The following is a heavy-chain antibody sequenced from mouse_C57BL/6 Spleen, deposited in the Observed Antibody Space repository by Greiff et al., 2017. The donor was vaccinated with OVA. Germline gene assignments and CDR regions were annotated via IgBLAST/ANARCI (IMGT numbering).Heavy chain of an antibody. V-gene: IGHV1-52*01. D-gene: IGHD2-4*01. CDR1: GYTFTSYW. CDR3: ARAYDYDGDFDV. J-gene: IGHJ1*03. Sequence: QVQLQQPGAELVRPGSSVKLSCKASGYTFTSYWLHWVQQMPIQGLEWIGNIDPSASETHYTQQFKDKTTLTVDKSSSTAYMQLSSLTSEDSAVYYCARAYDYDGDFDVWGTGTTVTVSS. CDR2: IDPSASET.